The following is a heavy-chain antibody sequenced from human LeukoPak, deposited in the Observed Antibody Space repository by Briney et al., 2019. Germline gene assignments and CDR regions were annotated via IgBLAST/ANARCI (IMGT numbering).Heavy chain of an antibody. J-gene: IGHJ6*02. D-gene: IGHD1-1*01. V-gene: IGHV1-8*02. CDR3: ARVTNRDYYCGMDV. CDR1: GYTFTNYN. Sequence: ASVKVSCKASGYTFTNYNVNWVRQATGQGLEWMGWMNPNSGNTGYAQKFQGRVTMTRNTSINTAYMELSSLRSEDTAVYYCARVTNRDYYCGMDVWGQGTTVTVSS. CDR2: MNPNSGNT.